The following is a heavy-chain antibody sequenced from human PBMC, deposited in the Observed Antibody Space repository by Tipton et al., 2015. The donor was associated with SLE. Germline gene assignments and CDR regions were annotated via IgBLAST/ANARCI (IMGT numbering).Heavy chain of an antibody. Sequence: TLSLTCTVSGGSISSGDYYWSWVRQPPGKGLEWIGYIYYSGSTYYNPSLKSRVTISVDTSKNQFSLKLSSVTAADTAVFFCAGDSTLPSSNWGVKSYWYFDLWGRGTLVTVSS. V-gene: IGHV4-30-4*01. CDR3: AGDSTLPSSNWGVKSYWYFDL. J-gene: IGHJ2*01. CDR1: GGSISSGDYY. CDR2: IYYSGST. D-gene: IGHD7-27*01.